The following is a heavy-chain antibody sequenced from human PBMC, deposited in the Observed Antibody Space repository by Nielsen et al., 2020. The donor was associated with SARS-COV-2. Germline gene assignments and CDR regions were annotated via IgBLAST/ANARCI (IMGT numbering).Heavy chain of an antibody. J-gene: IGHJ4*02. V-gene: IGHV3-30*18. CDR3: AKDRATCMIYFRRGGPDY. Sequence: GESLKISCATSGFSFNNYGMHWVRQAPGKGLEWVAYISYEGSKQFYADSVKGRFTVSRDFSKTTLYLQMHSLRAEDTAMYYCAKDRATCMIYFRRGGPDYWGQGALVTVSS. CDR1: GFSFNNYG. CDR2: ISYEGSKQ. D-gene: IGHD3/OR15-3a*01.